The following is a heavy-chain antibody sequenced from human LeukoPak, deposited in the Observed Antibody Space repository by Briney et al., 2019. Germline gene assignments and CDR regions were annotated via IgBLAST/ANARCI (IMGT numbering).Heavy chain of an antibody. CDR1: GFTFSSYW. CDR2: INTDGSTT. Sequence: GGSLRLSCAASGFTFSSYWMCWARQAPGKVLVWVSRINTDGSTTRYADSVKGRFTISRDNAKNTLYLQMNSLRAEDTAVYYCARDTSNSLDPWGQGTLVTVSS. J-gene: IGHJ5*02. D-gene: IGHD6-13*01. V-gene: IGHV3-74*01. CDR3: ARDTSNSLDP.